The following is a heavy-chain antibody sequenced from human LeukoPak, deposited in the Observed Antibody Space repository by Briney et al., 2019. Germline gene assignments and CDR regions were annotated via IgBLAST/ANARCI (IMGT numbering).Heavy chain of an antibody. Sequence: EASVKVSCKASGGTFSSYAISWVRQAPGQGLEWMGGIIPIFGTANYAQKFQGRVTITTDESTSTAYMELSSLRSEDTAVYYCARDSGSSADYYYYYMDVWGKGTTVTASS. J-gene: IGHJ6*03. V-gene: IGHV1-69*05. D-gene: IGHD1-26*01. CDR2: IIPIFGTA. CDR3: ARDSGSSADYYYYYMDV. CDR1: GGTFSSYA.